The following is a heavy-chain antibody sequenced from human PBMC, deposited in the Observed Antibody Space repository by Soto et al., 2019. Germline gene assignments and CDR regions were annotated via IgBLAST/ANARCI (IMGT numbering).Heavy chain of an antibody. CDR3: ARRGYGSSWLYNWFAP. J-gene: IGHJ5*02. V-gene: IGHV4-39*01. CDR2: IYYSGST. CDR1: GGSISSSSYY. Sequence: PSETLSLTCTVSGGSISSSSYYWGWIRQPPGKGLEWIGSIYYSGSTYYNPSLKSRVTISVDTSKNQFSLKLSSVTAADTAVYYCARRGYGSSWLYNWFAPWGKGTPVTVYS. D-gene: IGHD6-13*01.